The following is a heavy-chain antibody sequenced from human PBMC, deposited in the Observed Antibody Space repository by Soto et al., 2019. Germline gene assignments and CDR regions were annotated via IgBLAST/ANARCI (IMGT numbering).Heavy chain of an antibody. J-gene: IGHJ5*02. Sequence: PSETLSLTCAVSGGSISSSNWWSWVRQPPGKGLEWIGEIYHSGSTNYNPSLKSRVTISVDKSKNQFSLKLSSVTAADTAVYYCARDTYYDFWSGYSYNWFDPWGQGTPVTVSS. CDR1: GGSISSSNW. D-gene: IGHD3-3*01. CDR3: ARDTYYDFWSGYSYNWFDP. V-gene: IGHV4-4*02. CDR2: IYHSGST.